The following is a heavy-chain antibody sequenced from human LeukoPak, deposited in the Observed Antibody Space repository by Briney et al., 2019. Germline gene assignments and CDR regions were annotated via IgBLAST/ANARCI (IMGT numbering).Heavy chain of an antibody. V-gene: IGHV4-59*01. CDR2: IYYSGST. D-gene: IGHD2-2*01. Sequence: PSETLSLTCTVSGGSISSYYWSWIRQPPGKGLEWIGYIYYSGSTNYNPSLKSRVTISVDTSTNQFSLKLSSVTAAATAVYYCAGTEDIAVPTCFDYWGQGTLVTVSS. J-gene: IGHJ4*02. CDR1: GGSISSYY. CDR3: AGTEDIAVPTCFDY.